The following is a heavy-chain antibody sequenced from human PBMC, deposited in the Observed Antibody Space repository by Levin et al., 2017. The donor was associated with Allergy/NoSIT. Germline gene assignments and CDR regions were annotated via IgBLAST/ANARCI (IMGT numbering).Heavy chain of an antibody. CDR2: IYTSGST. D-gene: IGHD3-10*01. CDR3: ARDLGGEWFGFFDY. CDR1: GGSISSGSYY. Sequence: ASETLSLTCTVSGGSISSGSYYWSWIRQPAGKGLEWIGRIYTSGSTNYNPSLKSRVTISVDTSKNQFSLKLSSVTAADTAVYYCARDLGGEWFGFFDYWGQGTLVTVSS. V-gene: IGHV4-61*02. J-gene: IGHJ4*02.